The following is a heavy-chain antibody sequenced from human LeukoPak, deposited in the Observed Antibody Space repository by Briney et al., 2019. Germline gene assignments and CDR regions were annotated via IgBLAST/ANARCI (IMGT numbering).Heavy chain of an antibody. Sequence: GGSLRLSCAASGFTFDDYGMSWVRQAPGKGLEWVSGINWNGGSTGYADSVKGRFTISRDYAKNSLYLQMNSLRAEDTALYYCASVADTAMAFDYWGQGTLVTASS. CDR2: INWNGGST. J-gene: IGHJ4*02. V-gene: IGHV3-20*04. CDR3: ASVADTAMAFDY. CDR1: GFTFDDYG. D-gene: IGHD5-18*01.